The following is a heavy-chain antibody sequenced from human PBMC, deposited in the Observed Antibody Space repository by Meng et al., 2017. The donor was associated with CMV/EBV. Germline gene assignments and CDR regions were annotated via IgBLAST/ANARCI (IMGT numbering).Heavy chain of an antibody. Sequence: ASVKVSCKASGYTFTSYYMHWVRQAPGQGLEWMGIINPSGGSTSYAQKFQGRVTMTRDTSTSTVYMELSRLRSDDTAVYYCARGGERDSSGYRYGMDVWGQGTTVTVSS. V-gene: IGHV1-46*01. D-gene: IGHD3-22*01. J-gene: IGHJ6*02. CDR1: GYTFTSYY. CDR3: ARGGERDSSGYRYGMDV. CDR2: INPSGGST.